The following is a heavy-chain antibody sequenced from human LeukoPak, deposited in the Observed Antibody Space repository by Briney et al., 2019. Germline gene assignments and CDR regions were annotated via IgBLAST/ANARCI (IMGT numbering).Heavy chain of an antibody. CDR1: GFTFSSYG. J-gene: IGHJ6*03. D-gene: IGHD1-26*01. CDR3: AKDGSGSTSWYYMDV. V-gene: IGHV3-33*06. Sequence: GGSLRLSCAASGFTFSSYGMHWVRQAPGKGLEWVAVIWYDGSNKYYADSVKGRFTISRDNSKNTLYLQMNSLRAEDTAVYYCAKDGSGSTSWYYMDVWGKGTTATVSS. CDR2: IWYDGSNK.